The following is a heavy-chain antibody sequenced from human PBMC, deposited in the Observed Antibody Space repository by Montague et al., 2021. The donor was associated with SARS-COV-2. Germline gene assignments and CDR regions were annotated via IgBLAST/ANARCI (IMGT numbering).Heavy chain of an antibody. J-gene: IGHJ4*02. V-gene: IGHV3-33*01. Sequence: SLRLSCAASGFSFSDYAMHWVRQAPGLALEWVAVIWYAGSNSYYADSVKGRFTISRDNSKHAAYLQMNSLTADDTAIYYCAREKKEVQMDYWGLGTLVTVSS. CDR2: IWYAGSNS. D-gene: IGHD5-24*01. CDR1: GFSFSDYA. CDR3: AREKKEVQMDY.